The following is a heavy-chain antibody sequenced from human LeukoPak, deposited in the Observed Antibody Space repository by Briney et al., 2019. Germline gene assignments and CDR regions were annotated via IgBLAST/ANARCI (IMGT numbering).Heavy chain of an antibody. CDR1: GYTFTGYY. V-gene: IGHV1-18*04. D-gene: IGHD3-9*01. J-gene: IGHJ4*02. CDR2: ISAYNGNT. Sequence: ASVKVSCKASGYTFTGYYMHWVRQAPGQGLEWMGWISAYNGNTNYAQKLQGRVTMTTDTSTSTAYMELRSLRSDDTAVYYCARGLRYFDWLLHDWGQGTLVTVSS. CDR3: ARGLRYFDWLLHD.